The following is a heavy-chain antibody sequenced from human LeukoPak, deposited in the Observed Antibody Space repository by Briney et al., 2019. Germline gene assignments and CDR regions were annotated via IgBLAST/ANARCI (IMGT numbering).Heavy chain of an antibody. Sequence: GGSLRLSCAASGFTFRSYWMHWVRQAPGKGLVWVSRIETDGSSTSYADSVKGRFTISRDNAKNTLYLQMNTLRAEDTAVYFCARESYSSGSYYFDYWGQGTLVTVSS. D-gene: IGHD3-22*01. CDR2: IETDGSST. J-gene: IGHJ4*02. V-gene: IGHV3-74*01. CDR3: ARESYSSGSYYFDY. CDR1: GFTFRSYW.